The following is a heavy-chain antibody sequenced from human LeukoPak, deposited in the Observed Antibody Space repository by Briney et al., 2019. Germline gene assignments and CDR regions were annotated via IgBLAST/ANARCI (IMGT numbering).Heavy chain of an antibody. Sequence: SETLSLTCAVYGGSFSGYYWSWIRQPPGKGLEWIGEINHSGSTNYNPSLKSRVTISVDTSKNQLSLKLSSVTAADTAVYHCASLKYYYGSEYTFDYWGQGTLVTVSS. CDR1: GGSFSGYY. CDR3: ASLKYYYGSEYTFDY. D-gene: IGHD3-10*01. V-gene: IGHV4-34*01. J-gene: IGHJ4*02. CDR2: INHSGST.